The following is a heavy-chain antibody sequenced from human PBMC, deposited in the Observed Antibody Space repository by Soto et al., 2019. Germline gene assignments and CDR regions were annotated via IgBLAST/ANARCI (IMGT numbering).Heavy chain of an antibody. Sequence: SETPSLTCGVSACSINSSYYWLWLRQPPGKGLEWIGAIHHSGTTYYTPSLKSRVTISMDMSKNHFSLRLTSVTAADTAVYYCARGLYGGSFDDWGQGTPVTVSS. D-gene: IGHD2-15*01. J-gene: IGHJ4*02. V-gene: IGHV4-38-2*01. CDR2: IHHSGTT. CDR1: ACSINSSYY. CDR3: ARGLYGGSFDD.